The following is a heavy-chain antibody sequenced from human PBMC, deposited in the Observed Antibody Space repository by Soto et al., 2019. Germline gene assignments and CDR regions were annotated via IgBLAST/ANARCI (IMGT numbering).Heavy chain of an antibody. D-gene: IGHD5-18*01. CDR2: IIPIFGTA. CDR1: GGTFSSYA. J-gene: IGHJ4*02. CDR3: ARAPDTAMVRFDY. Sequence: SVKVSCKASGGTFSSYAISWLRQAPGQGLEWMGGIIPIFGTANYAQKFQGRVTITADESTSTAYMELSSLRSEDTAVYYCARAPDTAMVRFDYWGQGTLVTVSS. V-gene: IGHV1-69*13.